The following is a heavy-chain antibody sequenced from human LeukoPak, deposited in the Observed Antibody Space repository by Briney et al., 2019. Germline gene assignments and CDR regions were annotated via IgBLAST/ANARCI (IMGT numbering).Heavy chain of an antibody. D-gene: IGHD2-2*01. CDR3: AKGVIPAVDY. CDR2: ISGSGGST. J-gene: IGHJ4*02. V-gene: IGHV3-23*01. Sequence: PGGSLRLSCAASGFTFSNYAMSWVHQAPGKGLEWVSGISGSGGSTYYADSVKGRFTISRDNYKNTLYLQMNSLRAEDTAVYYCAKGVIPAVDYWGQGTLVTVSS. CDR1: GFTFSNYA.